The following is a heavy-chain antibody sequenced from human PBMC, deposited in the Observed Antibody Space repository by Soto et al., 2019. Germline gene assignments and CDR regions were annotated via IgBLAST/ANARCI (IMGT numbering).Heavy chain of an antibody. CDR2: IYYSGST. CDR3: ARSSLKDYGDYLGGGFDI. Sequence: QVQLRESGPGLVKPSQTLSLTCTVSGRSISSGDYYWSWIRQPPGKGLEWVGYIYYSGSTYYNPSLKSRITISIQTSKNQLSLRLSSVTAADTAVYYCARSSLKDYGDYLGGGFDIWGQGTMVTVSS. CDR1: GRSISSGDYY. D-gene: IGHD4-17*01. J-gene: IGHJ3*02. V-gene: IGHV4-30-4*01.